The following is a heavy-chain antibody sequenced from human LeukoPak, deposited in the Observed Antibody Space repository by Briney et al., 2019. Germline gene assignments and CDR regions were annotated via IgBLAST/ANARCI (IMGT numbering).Heavy chain of an antibody. D-gene: IGHD3-22*01. V-gene: IGHV3-74*01. CDR3: ARQDSSGYSLY. Sequence: GGSLRLSCAASGFTFSSYWMHWVRQAPGKGLVWVSRINSDGSSTSYADSVKGRFTISRDNAKNTLYLQMNSLRPDDTAVYYCARQDSSGYSLYWGQGTLVTVSS. CDR2: INSDGSST. J-gene: IGHJ4*02. CDR1: GFTFSSYW.